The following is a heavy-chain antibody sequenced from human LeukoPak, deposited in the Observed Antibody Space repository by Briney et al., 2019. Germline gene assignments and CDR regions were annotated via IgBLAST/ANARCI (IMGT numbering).Heavy chain of an antibody. D-gene: IGHD7-27*01. J-gene: IGHJ3*02. CDR1: GGAINGYY. V-gene: IGHV4-59*01. Sequence: PSETLSLTCTVSGGAINGYYWNWLRQTPGKGLEWIGYIYYNGSANYNPSLKSRVTMSLDTSKNHFSLKLSSVTAADTAVYYCARDSVTNWGYAFDIWGQGTMVTVSS. CDR3: ARDSVTNWGYAFDI. CDR2: IYYNGSA.